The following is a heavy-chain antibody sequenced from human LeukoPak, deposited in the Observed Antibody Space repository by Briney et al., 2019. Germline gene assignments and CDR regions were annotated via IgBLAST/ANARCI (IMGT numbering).Heavy chain of an antibody. J-gene: IGHJ3*02. V-gene: IGHV3-23*01. CDR3: AKDTTGSHLGAFDI. D-gene: IGHD2/OR15-2a*01. CDR2: ISGGGDST. Sequence: PGGSLRLSCAASGFSLSTYALSWVRQAPGKGLEWVSAISGGGDSTFYADSVKGRFTISRDNSKNTLYLQMNNLRAEDTAVYYCAKDTTGSHLGAFDIWCQGKMVTVSS. CDR1: GFSLSTYA.